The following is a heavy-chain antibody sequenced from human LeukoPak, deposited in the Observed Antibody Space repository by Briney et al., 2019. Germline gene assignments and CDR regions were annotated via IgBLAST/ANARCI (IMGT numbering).Heavy chain of an antibody. V-gene: IGHV3-73*01. CDR1: GFTFSGSA. D-gene: IGHD4-17*01. J-gene: IGHJ4*02. Sequence: GGSLRLSCAASGFTFSGSAMHWVRQASGEGLEWVGRIRSKANNYATTYGASVEGRFTISRDDSENTTYLQMSSLKTEDTAVYYCARRPLVGYDYGDYFDHWGQGTLVTVSS. CDR2: IRSKANNYAT. CDR3: ARRPLVGYDYGDYFDH.